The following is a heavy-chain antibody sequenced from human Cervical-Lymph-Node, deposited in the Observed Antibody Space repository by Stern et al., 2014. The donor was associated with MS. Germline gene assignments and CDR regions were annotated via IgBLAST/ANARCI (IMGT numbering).Heavy chain of an antibody. CDR3: ARTPYYYDSSGYYLFDY. V-gene: IGHV2-70*01. CDR1: GFSLSTSGMC. Sequence: QVTLRESGPALVKPTQTLTLTCTFSGFSLSTSGMCVSWIRQPPGKALEWLALIDWNDDKYYSTSLKTRLTLSKATSKNQVVLTMTNMDPVDTATYYCARTPYYYDSSGYYLFDYWGQGTLVTVSS. CDR2: IDWNDDK. J-gene: IGHJ4*02. D-gene: IGHD3-22*01.